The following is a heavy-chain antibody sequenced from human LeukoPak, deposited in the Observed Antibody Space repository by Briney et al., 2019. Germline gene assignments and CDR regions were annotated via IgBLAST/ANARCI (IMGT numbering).Heavy chain of an antibody. J-gene: IGHJ6*02. CDR2: INPSGGST. D-gene: IGHD3-3*01. V-gene: IGHV1-46*01. Sequence: ASVKVSCKASGYSFTTYYMHWVRQAPGQGLEWMGIINPSGGSTSYAQKFQGRVTMTRDTSTSTVYMELSSLRSEDTAVYYCAKDYLYDFWSGYYSFGPIQYYGMDVWGQGTTVTVSS. CDR3: AKDYLYDFWSGYYSFGPIQYYGMDV. CDR1: GYSFTTYY.